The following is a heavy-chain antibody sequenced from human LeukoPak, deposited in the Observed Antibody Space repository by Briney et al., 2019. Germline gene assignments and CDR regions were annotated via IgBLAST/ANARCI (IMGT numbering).Heavy chain of an antibody. V-gene: IGHV4-61*01. CDR2: IYNGVNT. CDR1: GASVSSASY. CDR3: ARSRAFNSGAFDP. Sequence: SETLSLTCTVSGASVSSASYWTWIRQPPGKGVEWTAHIYNGVNTNYNPSLKSRVTISVDTSKNQFSLRLNSVTAADTAVYYCARSRAFNSGAFDPWGQGSLVTVSS. D-gene: IGHD1-26*01. J-gene: IGHJ5*02.